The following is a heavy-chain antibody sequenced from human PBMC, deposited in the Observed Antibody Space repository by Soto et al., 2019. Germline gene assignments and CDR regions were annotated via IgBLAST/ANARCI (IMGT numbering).Heavy chain of an antibody. CDR1: GYTCTSSY. Sequence: QVQLVQSGAEVKKPGASVKVSCKASGYTCTSSYMHWVRQAPGQGLEWMGIINPSGGSTSYAQKFQGRVTMTRDKSTSTVYMELSSLRSKDTAVYYCDCTVRYYFDYWGQGTLVTVSS. D-gene: IGHD2-8*01. CDR2: INPSGGST. CDR3: DCTVRYYFDY. V-gene: IGHV1-46*01. J-gene: IGHJ4*02.